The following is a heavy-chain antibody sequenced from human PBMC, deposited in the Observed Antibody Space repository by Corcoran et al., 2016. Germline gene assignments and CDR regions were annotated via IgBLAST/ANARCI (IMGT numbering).Heavy chain of an antibody. J-gene: IGHJ4*02. CDR1: GFTFSSYG. D-gene: IGHD6-19*01. Sequence: QVQLVESGGGVVQPGRSLRLSCAASGFTFSSYGMHWVRQAPGKGLEWVAVISYDGSNKYYVDSVKGRFTISRDNSKNTLYLRMNSLRAEDTAVYYCAKDVEYSRGWKPIDYWGQGTLVTVSS. V-gene: IGHV3-30*18. CDR3: AKDVEYSRGWKPIDY. CDR2: ISYDGSNK.